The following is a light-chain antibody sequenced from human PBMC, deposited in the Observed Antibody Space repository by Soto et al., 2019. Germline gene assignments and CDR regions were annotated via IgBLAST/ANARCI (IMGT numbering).Light chain of an antibody. CDR2: EVS. CDR1: SSDVGGYNY. Sequence: QSALTQPASVSGSPGQSITLSCTGTSSDVGGYNYVSWYQQHLGKAPKLMIYEVSNRPSGISNRFSGSKSGNTASLTISGLHAEDEADYYCSSYTSSSTVVFGGGTKLTVL. V-gene: IGLV2-14*01. J-gene: IGLJ2*01. CDR3: SSYTSSSTVV.